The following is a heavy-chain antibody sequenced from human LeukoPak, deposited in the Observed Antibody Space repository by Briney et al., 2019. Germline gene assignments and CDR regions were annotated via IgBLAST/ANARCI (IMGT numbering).Heavy chain of an antibody. Sequence: GGSLRLSCAASGFTVSSNYMSWVRQAPGKGLEWVAVIWYDGSNKYYADSVKGRFTISRDNSKNTLYLQMNSLRAEDTAVYYCAREDSSGYDNWGQGTLVTVSS. CDR1: GFTVSSNY. V-gene: IGHV3-33*08. CDR3: AREDSSGYDN. J-gene: IGHJ4*02. D-gene: IGHD3-22*01. CDR2: IWYDGSNK.